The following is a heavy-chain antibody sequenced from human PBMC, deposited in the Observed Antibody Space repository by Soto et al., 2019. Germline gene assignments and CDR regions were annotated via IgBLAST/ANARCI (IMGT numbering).Heavy chain of an antibody. Sequence: QLQLQESGPGLVKPSETLSLTCTVSGGSISSSSYYWGWIRQPPGKGLEWIGSIYYSGSTYYNPSLKSRVTISVDTSKTQFSLKLSSVTAADTAVYYCASPRYDFWSGYYSGASYYYYGMDVWGQGTTVTVSS. CDR3: ASPRYDFWSGYYSGASYYYYGMDV. CDR1: GGSISSSSYY. D-gene: IGHD3-3*01. V-gene: IGHV4-39*01. J-gene: IGHJ6*02. CDR2: IYYSGST.